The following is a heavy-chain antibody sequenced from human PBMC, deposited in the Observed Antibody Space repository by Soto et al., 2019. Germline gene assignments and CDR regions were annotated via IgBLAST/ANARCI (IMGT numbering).Heavy chain of an antibody. D-gene: IGHD3-22*01. CDR3: ARVDSSGSYFDS. J-gene: IGHJ4*02. CDR1: GGSLSSYY. CDR2: IYYTGST. Sequence: SETLSLTCTVSGGSLSSYYWSWIRQPPGKGLEWIAYIYYTGSTNYNPSLKSRVTLSADTSKNQFSLKLSSVTAADTAMYYRARVDSSGSYFDSWGQGTLVTVSS. V-gene: IGHV4-59*01.